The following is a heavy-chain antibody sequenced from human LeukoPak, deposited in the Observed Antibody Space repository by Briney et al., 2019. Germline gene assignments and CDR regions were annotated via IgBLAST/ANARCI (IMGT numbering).Heavy chain of an antibody. D-gene: IGHD4-17*01. CDR1: GGSFSGYY. V-gene: IGHV4-34*01. Sequence: PLETLSLTCAVYGGSFSGYYWSWIRQPPGKGLEWIGEINHSGSTNYNPSLKSRVTISVDTSKNQFSLKLSSVTAADTAVYYCARVSYGDEHWGQGTLVTVSS. CDR2: INHSGST. CDR3: ARVSYGDEH. J-gene: IGHJ1*01.